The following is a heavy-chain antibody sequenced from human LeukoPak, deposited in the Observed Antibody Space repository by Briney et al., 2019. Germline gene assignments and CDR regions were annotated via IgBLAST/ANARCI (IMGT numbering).Heavy chain of an antibody. CDR3: ARDSYYGSGSYYRYTFDY. CDR1: GFTVSRNY. V-gene: IGHV3-53*01. CDR2: IYSGGST. D-gene: IGHD3-10*01. J-gene: IGHJ4*02. Sequence: PGGSLRLSCAASGFTVSRNYMSWARQAPGKGLEWVSVIYSGGSTYYTDSVKGRFTISRDNSKNTLHLQMNSLRAEDTAVYYCARDSYYGSGSYYRYTFDYWGQGTLVTVSS.